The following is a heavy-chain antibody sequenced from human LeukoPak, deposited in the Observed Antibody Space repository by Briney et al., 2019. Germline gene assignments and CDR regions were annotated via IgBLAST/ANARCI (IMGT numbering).Heavy chain of an antibody. CDR2: IYYSGST. D-gene: IGHD2-15*01. J-gene: IGHJ4*02. CDR3: ARVTEVAATLDY. Sequence: SETLSLTCTVSGGSISSSSYYWGWIRQPPGKGLEWIGSIYYSGSTYYNPSLKSRVTISVDTSKNQFSLKLSSVTAADTAVYYCARVTEVAATLDYWGQGTLVTVSS. CDR1: GGSISSSSYY. V-gene: IGHV4-39*07.